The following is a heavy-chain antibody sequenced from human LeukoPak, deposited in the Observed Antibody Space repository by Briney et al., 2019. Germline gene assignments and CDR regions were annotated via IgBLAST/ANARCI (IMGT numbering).Heavy chain of an antibody. V-gene: IGHV3-23*05. D-gene: IGHD6-19*01. Sequence: RGGSLRLSCAASEFIFSDYAMGWVRPAPGKGLEWVSTIDKTTYPTFYADSVKGRFTISRDNSKNTLYLQMNSLRTEDTAVYFCAKFEGATIPGWFNDYWGQGILVTVSS. J-gene: IGHJ4*02. CDR1: EFIFSDYA. CDR2: IDKTTYPT. CDR3: AKFEGATIPGWFNDY.